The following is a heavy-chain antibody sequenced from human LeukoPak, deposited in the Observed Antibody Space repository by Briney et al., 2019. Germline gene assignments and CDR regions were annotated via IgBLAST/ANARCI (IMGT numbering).Heavy chain of an antibody. CDR2: TYFGSKWYN. D-gene: IGHD1-1*01. CDR3: ARQRSRALDL. CDR1: GDSVSNNGVA. V-gene: IGHV6-1*01. Sequence: SQTLSLTCAISGDSVSNNGVAWNWLRQSPSRGLEWLGRTYFGSKWYNDYAMSVKSRITINPDTSKNQFSLQLNSVTPEDTAVYFCARQRSRALDLWGQGTMVTVSS. J-gene: IGHJ3*01.